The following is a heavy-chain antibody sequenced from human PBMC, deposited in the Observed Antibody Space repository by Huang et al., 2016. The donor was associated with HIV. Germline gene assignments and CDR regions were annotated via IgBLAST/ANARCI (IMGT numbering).Heavy chain of an antibody. CDR3: AREKAADSAWYGVYYFDY. CDR1: GGSFSGYY. V-gene: IGHV4-34*01. D-gene: IGHD6-19*01. CDR2: INHIGKT. Sequence: QVQLRQWGAGLVKPSETLSLTCAVYGGSFSGYYWTWIRQSPGKGLALIGEINHIGKTDYHPSLKSRVTISKDTAKNQFSLQLTSVSAADTGVYFCAREKAADSAWYGVYYFDYWGEGALVTVTS. J-gene: IGHJ4*02.